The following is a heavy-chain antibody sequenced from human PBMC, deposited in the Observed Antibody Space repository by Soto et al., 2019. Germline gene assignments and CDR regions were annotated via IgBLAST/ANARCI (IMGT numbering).Heavy chain of an antibody. CDR3: ARDLGGWPDY. CDR1: GYTFTSYA. Sequence: QVQLVQSGAEVKKTGASVKVSCKASGYTFTSYAIHWVRRAPGQRLEWMGWINAGNGNTKYSQKFQDRVTITRDTSASTAYMELSSLRSEDTAVYYCARDLGGWPDYWGQGTLVTVSS. J-gene: IGHJ4*02. V-gene: IGHV1-3*01. D-gene: IGHD6-19*01. CDR2: INAGNGNT.